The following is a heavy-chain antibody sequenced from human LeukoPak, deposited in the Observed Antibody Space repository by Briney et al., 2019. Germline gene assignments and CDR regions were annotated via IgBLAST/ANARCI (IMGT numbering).Heavy chain of an antibody. J-gene: IGHJ4*02. Sequence: GGSLRLSCAASGFTSNYMSWVRQAPGKGLEWVSVIYSGGSTDYAGSVRGRFTISRDKSRNTTYLQMNNMRAEDTAVYHCATEKPVAGTFLDYWGQGTLVTVSS. V-gene: IGHV3-53*01. CDR2: IYSGGST. D-gene: IGHD6-19*01. CDR3: ATEKPVAGTFLDY. CDR1: GFTSNY.